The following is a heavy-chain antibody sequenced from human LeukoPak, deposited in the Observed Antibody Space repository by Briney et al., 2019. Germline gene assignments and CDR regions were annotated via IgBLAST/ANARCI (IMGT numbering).Heavy chain of an antibody. V-gene: IGHV3-23*01. J-gene: IGHJ4*02. CDR1: GFTFSSYA. CDR2: ISGSGGST. Sequence: GGSLRLSCAASGFTFSSYAMSWVRQAPGKGLEWVSAISGSGGSTYYADSVKGRFTITRDNSKNTLYLQMNSLRAEDTAVYYCAKDMNYGSGSPSFDYWGQGTLVTVSS. CDR3: AKDMNYGSGSPSFDY. D-gene: IGHD3-10*01.